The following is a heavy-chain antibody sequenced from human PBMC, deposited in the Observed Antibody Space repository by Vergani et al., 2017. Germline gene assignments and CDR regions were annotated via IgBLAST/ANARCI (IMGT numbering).Heavy chain of an antibody. Sequence: QVQLQESGPGLVKPSETLSLTCAVYGGSFSGYYWSWIRQPPGKGLEWIGEINHSGSTNYNPSLKSRVTISVDTAKNQFSLKLSSVTAADTAVYYCAGVLERPGYYFDYWGQGTLVTVSS. V-gene: IGHV4-34*01. CDR3: AGVLERPGYYFDY. CDR1: GGSFSGYY. J-gene: IGHJ4*02. D-gene: IGHD1-1*01. CDR2: INHSGST.